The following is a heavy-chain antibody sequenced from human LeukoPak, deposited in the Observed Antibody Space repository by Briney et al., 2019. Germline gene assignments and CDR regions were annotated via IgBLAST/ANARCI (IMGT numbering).Heavy chain of an antibody. CDR1: GFTFSSYG. V-gene: IGHV3-30*18. Sequence: GGSLRLSCAASGFTFSSYGMHWVRQAPGKGLEWVAVISYDGSNKYYVDSVKGRFTISRDNSKNTLYLQMNSLRAEDTAVHYCAKDLGRSTMVRGGFDYWGQGTLVPVSS. J-gene: IGHJ4*02. CDR2: ISYDGSNK. D-gene: IGHD3-10*01. CDR3: AKDLGRSTMVRGGFDY.